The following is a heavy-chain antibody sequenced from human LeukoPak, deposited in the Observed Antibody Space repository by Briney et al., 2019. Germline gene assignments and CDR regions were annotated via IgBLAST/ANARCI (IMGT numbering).Heavy chain of an antibody. CDR3: ARSGGGGSGSYYEEYYFDY. V-gene: IGHV4-30-2*01. CDR2: IYHSGST. Sequence: SETLSLTCTVSGGSISSSSYYWGWIRQPPGKGLEWIGYIYHSGSTYYNPSLKSRVTISVDRSKNQFSLKLSSVTAADTAVYYCARSGGGGSGSYYEEYYFDYWGQGTLVTVSS. CDR1: GGSISSSSYY. D-gene: IGHD3-10*01. J-gene: IGHJ4*02.